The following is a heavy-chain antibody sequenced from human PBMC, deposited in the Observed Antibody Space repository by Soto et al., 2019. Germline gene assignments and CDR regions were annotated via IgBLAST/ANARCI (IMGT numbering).Heavy chain of an antibody. Sequence: QITLKESGPTLVKPTQTLTLTCTFSGFSLSTSGVGVGWIRQPPGKALEWLALIYWDDDKRYSPSLKSRLTNTKDTTKNQVGVTMTHMYDGATATYYCAHQCEGDDFDCWGQGTLVTVSS. CDR2: IYWDDDK. CDR1: GFSLSTSGVG. CDR3: AHQCEGDDFDC. J-gene: IGHJ4*02. V-gene: IGHV2-5*02. D-gene: IGHD3-16*01.